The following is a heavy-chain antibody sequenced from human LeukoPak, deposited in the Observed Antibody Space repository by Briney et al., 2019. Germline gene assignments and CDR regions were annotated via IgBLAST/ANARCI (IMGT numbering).Heavy chain of an antibody. D-gene: IGHD1-26*01. CDR3: ASTSGSYAFDI. V-gene: IGHV1-3*01. CDR2: INAGNGNT. J-gene: IGHJ3*02. Sequence: GRSLRLSCAASGFTFSSYAMHWVRQAPGQRLEWMGWINAGNGNTKYSQKFQGRVTITRDTSASTAYMELSSLRSEDTAVYYCASTSGSYAFDIWGQGTMVTVSS. CDR1: GFTFSSYA.